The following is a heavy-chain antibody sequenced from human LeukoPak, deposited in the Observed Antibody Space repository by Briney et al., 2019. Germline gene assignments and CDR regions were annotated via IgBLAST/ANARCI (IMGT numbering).Heavy chain of an antibody. V-gene: IGHV4-4*02. CDR3: ATALGGSGGSCYSCGMDV. Sequence: SGTLSLTCAVSGGSISSSNWWSWVRQPPGKGLEWIGEIYHSGSTNHNPSLKSRVTISVDKSKNQFSLKLSSVTAADTAVYYCATALGGSGGSCYSCGMDVWGKGTTVTVSS. J-gene: IGHJ6*04. CDR1: GGSISSSNW. CDR2: IYHSGST. D-gene: IGHD2-15*01.